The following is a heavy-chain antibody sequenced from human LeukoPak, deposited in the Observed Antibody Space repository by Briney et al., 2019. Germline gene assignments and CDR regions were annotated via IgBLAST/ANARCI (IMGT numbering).Heavy chain of an antibody. Sequence: SETLSLTCSVSGYSISSDYYWGWIRQPPGKGLEWIGSIYHSGSTYYNPSLKSRVTISVDTSKNQFSLKLSSVTAADTAVYYCARDHFSGQWLVRMGIDPWGQGTLVTVSS. J-gene: IGHJ5*02. CDR1: GYSISSDYY. CDR2: IYHSGST. D-gene: IGHD6-19*01. CDR3: ARDHFSGQWLVRMGIDP. V-gene: IGHV4-38-2*02.